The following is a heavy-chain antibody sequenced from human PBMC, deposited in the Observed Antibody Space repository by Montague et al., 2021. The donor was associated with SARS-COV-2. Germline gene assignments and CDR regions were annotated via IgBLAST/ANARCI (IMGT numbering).Heavy chain of an antibody. CDR1: GGSLSGYY. CDR2: INHSGST. V-gene: IGHV4-34*01. J-gene: IGHJ5*02. D-gene: IGHD3-3*01. CDR3: ARGADYDFWSGFLRYKWFDP. Sequence: SETLSLTCAVYGGSLSGYYWAWIRQTPAKGLEWIGEINHSGSTNYNPSLKSRLTIPVDTSKKQLSLKLNSMTAADTAVYYCARGADYDFWSGFLRYKWFDPWGLGTPVTVSS.